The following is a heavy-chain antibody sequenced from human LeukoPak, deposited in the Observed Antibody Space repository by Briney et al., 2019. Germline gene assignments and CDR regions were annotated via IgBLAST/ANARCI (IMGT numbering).Heavy chain of an antibody. CDR3: ARAGLVEMATIDFDY. CDR2: INPNSGGT. CDR1: GYSFTGYY. Sequence: ASVKVSCKASGYSFTGYYIHWVRQAPGQGLEWMGWINPNSGGTNYAQKFQGRVTVTRDTSISTAYMELSKLRSDDTAVYYCARAGLVEMATIDFDYWGQGTLVTVSS. V-gene: IGHV1-2*02. J-gene: IGHJ4*02. D-gene: IGHD5-24*01.